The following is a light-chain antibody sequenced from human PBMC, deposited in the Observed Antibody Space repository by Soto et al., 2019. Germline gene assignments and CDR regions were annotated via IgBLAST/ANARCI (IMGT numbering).Light chain of an antibody. Sequence: DIQLTQSPSFLSASVGDRVTITCRASQGISSYLAWYQQKPGEAPNLLIYAASTLRSGVPSRFSGGGSGTEFTLTISSLQPEDFATYYCQQLNNYPFTFGPGTEEDI. CDR1: QGISSY. CDR2: AAS. V-gene: IGKV1-9*01. CDR3: QQLNNYPFT. J-gene: IGKJ3*01.